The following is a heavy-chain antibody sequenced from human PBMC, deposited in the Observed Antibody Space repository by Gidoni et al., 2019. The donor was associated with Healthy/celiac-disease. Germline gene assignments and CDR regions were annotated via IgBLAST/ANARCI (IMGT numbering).Heavy chain of an antibody. CDR2: ISSSISTI. Sequence: EVQLVESGGGLVQPGGSLRLSCAASGFTFNNYSMNWVRQAPGKGLEWVSYISSSISTIYYADSVKGRFTISRDNAKNSLYLQMNSLRAEDTAVYYCAREGGSTVVTRGFDYWGQGTLVTVSS. D-gene: IGHD4-17*01. CDR1: GFTFNNYS. CDR3: AREGGSTVVTRGFDY. V-gene: IGHV3-48*01. J-gene: IGHJ4*02.